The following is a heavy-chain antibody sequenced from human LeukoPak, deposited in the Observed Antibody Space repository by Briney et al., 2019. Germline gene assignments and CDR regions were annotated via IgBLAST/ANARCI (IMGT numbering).Heavy chain of an antibody. J-gene: IGHJ4*02. CDR1: GFTFSSYE. D-gene: IGHD1-26*01. Sequence: GGSLRLSCAASGFTFSSYEMNWVRQAPGKGLEWVSYISSSGSSIYYADSVKGRFSISRDNAKNSLYLQMNSLRAEDTGVYFCARGDTQSKYRHFDSWGQGTLVSVSS. V-gene: IGHV3-48*03. CDR2: ISSSGSSI. CDR3: ARGDTQSKYRHFDS.